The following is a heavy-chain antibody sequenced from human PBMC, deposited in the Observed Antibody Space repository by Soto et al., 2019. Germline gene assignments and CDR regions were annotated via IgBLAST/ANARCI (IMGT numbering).Heavy chain of an antibody. CDR3: AKSRYSSTWYGMDV. Sequence: HPGGSLRLSCAASGFSFSYYAMIWVRQAPGKGLEWVSVISESGGSTHYADSVKGRFTISRDNSKNTLYLQMNSLRAEDTAVYYCAKSRYSSTWYGMDVWGQGITVTVSS. CDR1: GFSFSYYA. D-gene: IGHD3-9*01. J-gene: IGHJ6*02. V-gene: IGHV3-23*01. CDR2: ISESGGST.